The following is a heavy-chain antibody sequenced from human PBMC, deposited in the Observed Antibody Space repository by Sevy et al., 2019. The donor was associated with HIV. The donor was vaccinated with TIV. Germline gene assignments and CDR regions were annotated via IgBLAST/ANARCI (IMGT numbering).Heavy chain of an antibody. J-gene: IGHJ4*02. Sequence: GGSLRLSCGASGFTFGNYNMNWVRQAPGKGLEWVSSISSRSSYINFADSVKGRFTISRDNAKNSLYLQMNSLRAEDTAVYYCARYWLHSLDYWGQGTLVTVSS. V-gene: IGHV3-21*01. CDR1: GFTFGNYN. CDR2: ISSRSSYI. CDR3: ARYWLHSLDY. D-gene: IGHD5-12*01.